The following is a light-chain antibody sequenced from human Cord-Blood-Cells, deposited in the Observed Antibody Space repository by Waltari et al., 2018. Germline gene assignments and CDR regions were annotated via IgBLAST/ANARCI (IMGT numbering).Light chain of an antibody. V-gene: IGKV3-15*01. CDR2: GAS. CDR3: QQYNNWPPWT. CDR1: QSVSSN. Sequence: EIVMTQSPATLSVSPGERATLPCRASQSVSSNLAWYHQKPGQSPRLLIDGASTRATGIPARFSGSGSGTEFTLTISSLQSEDFAVYYCQQYNNWPPWTFGQGTKVEIK. J-gene: IGKJ1*01.